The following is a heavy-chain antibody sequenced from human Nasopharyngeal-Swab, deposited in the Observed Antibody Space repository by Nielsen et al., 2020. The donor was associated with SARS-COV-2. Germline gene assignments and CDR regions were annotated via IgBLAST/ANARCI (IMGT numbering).Heavy chain of an antibody. CDR3: ARDYRGAGYYYYGMDV. V-gene: IGHV4-31*02. D-gene: IGHD1-26*01. Sequence: WIRQPPGKGLEWIGYISYRGSTYYNPSLKSRVTISVDTSKNQVSLNLSSVTAAGTAVYYCARDYRGAGYYYYGMDVWGQGTTVTVSS. CDR2: ISYRGST. J-gene: IGHJ6*02.